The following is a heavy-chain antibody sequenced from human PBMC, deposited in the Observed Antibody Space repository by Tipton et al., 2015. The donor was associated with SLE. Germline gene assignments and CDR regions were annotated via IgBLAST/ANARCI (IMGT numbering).Heavy chain of an antibody. CDR1: DVSITSHY. CDR3: ARVWMRTSGYFDL. Sequence: TLSLTCTVSDVSITSHYWSWIRQPPGKGLEYIGYIFFPGSTHYNPSLKSRVTTSVDTSKNQFSLRLTSVTAADTAVYYCARVWMRTSGYFDLWGRGTLVTVSS. D-gene: IGHD2-2*03. V-gene: IGHV4-59*11. J-gene: IGHJ2*01. CDR2: IFFPGST.